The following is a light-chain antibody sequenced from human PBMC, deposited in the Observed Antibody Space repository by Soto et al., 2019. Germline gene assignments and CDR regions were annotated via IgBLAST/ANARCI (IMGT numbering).Light chain of an antibody. J-gene: IGKJ1*01. CDR1: QSISSW. CDR3: QKYNSYSRK. Sequence: DIQMTPSPSTLSASVLYIVNITCRASQSISSWLAWYQQKPGKAPKLLIYKASSLESGVPSRFSGSGSGTEFTLTISSLQPDDFATYYCQKYNSYSRKFGQGTKVDIK. V-gene: IGKV1-5*03. CDR2: KAS.